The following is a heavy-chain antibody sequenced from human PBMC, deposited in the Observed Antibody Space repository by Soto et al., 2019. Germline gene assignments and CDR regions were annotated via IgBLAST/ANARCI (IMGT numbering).Heavy chain of an antibody. V-gene: IGHV3-23*01. CDR2: TTGSGDGT. CDR1: GLPFSNYA. D-gene: IGHD5-12*01. Sequence: GGSLRLSCAASGLPFSNYAMSWVRKAPGKGLEWVSATTGSGDGTYYADSVKGRFTISRDNFKNTLYLQMNSLRAEDTAVYYCAKTPVATVVWYNDYWGQGTLVTVSS. J-gene: IGHJ4*02. CDR3: AKTPVATVVWYNDY.